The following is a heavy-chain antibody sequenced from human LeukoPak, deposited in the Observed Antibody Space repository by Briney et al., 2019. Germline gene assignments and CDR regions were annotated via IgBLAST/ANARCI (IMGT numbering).Heavy chain of an antibody. CDR3: ARDYVRAFDI. V-gene: IGHV3-30-3*01. CDR1: GFTVSSNY. Sequence: PGGSLRLSCAASGFTVSSNYMSWVRQAPGKGLEWVAVISYDGSNKYYADSVKGRFTISRDNSKNTLYLQMNSLRAEDTAVYYCARDYVRAFDIWGQGTMATASS. D-gene: IGHD3-10*02. J-gene: IGHJ3*02. CDR2: ISYDGSNK.